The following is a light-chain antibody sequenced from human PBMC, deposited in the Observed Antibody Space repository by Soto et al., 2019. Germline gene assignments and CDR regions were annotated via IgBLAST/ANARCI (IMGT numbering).Light chain of an antibody. V-gene: IGKV1-27*01. J-gene: IGKJ1*01. CDR2: AAS. Sequence: DIQMTQSPSSLSASVGDKVTITCRASHSINTYLNWFQQKPGKAPRLLIYAASTLQSGVPSRFSGSGSGTDFTLTISSLQPEDVATYYCQKYNSAPWTFGQGTKVDIK. CDR1: HSINTY. CDR3: QKYNSAPWT.